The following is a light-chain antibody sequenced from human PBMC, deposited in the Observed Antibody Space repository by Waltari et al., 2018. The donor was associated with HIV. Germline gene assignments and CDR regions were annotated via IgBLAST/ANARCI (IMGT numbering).Light chain of an antibody. CDR2: SAS. Sequence: EIVLTQSPGTLSLSPGERATLSCRASQSVSSMYLAWYQQKPGQAPRLLIYSASSRATGIPDRFSGSGSGTDFTLTISRLEPEDFAVYYCQQYHTAPYSFGPGTKLQIK. CDR3: QQYHTAPYS. CDR1: QSVSSMY. V-gene: IGKV3-20*01. J-gene: IGKJ2*03.